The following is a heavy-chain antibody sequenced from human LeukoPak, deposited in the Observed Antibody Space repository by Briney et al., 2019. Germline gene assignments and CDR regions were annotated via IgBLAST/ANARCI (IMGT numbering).Heavy chain of an antibody. CDR2: IYSGGST. V-gene: IGHV3-66*01. CDR1: GFTVSSNY. Sequence: GSLRLSCAASGFTVSSNYMSWVRQAPGKGLEWVSVIYSGGSTYYADSVKGRFTISRDNSKNTLYLQMNSLRAEDTAVYYCASPPPVWGSYRYRANDAFDIWGQGTMVTVSS. D-gene: IGHD3-16*02. CDR3: ASPPPVWGSYRYRANDAFDI. J-gene: IGHJ3*02.